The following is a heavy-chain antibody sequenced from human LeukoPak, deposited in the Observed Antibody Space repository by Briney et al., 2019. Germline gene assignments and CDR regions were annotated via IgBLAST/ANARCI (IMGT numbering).Heavy chain of an antibody. V-gene: IGHV4-4*07. CDR2: IYTSGST. CDR1: GGSIGNFY. Sequence: NPSETLSLTCTVSGGSIGNFYWSWIRQPAGQALEWIGRIYTSGSTNYNPSLKSRVTMSVDTSKNQFSLKLSSVTAADTAVYYCARETTGAGTARPFDYWGQGTLVTVSS. D-gene: IGHD6-13*01. J-gene: IGHJ4*02. CDR3: ARETTGAGTARPFDY.